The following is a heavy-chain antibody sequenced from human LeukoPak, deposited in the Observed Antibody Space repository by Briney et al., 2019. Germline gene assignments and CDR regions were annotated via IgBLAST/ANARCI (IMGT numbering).Heavy chain of an antibody. CDR2: ITSSGAYI. J-gene: IGHJ6*03. CDR3: ARDITIRFLEWLPNRNYYYYYMDV. CDR1: GFTFSSYS. Sequence: PGGSLRLSCVASGFTFSSYSMNWVRQAPGKGLEWVSSITSSGAYIYYADSVKGRFIISRDNAKNSLYLQMDSLRAEDTAVYYCARDITIRFLEWLPNRNYYYYYMDVWGKGTTVTVSS. D-gene: IGHD3-3*01. V-gene: IGHV3-21*01.